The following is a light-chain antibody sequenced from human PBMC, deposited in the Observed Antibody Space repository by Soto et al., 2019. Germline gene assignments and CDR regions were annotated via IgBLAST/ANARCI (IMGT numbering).Light chain of an antibody. J-gene: IGKJ3*01. V-gene: IGKV1-6*01. CDR2: AAS. CDR1: QGIRNE. CDR3: LQDYNYPP. Sequence: AIQMTQSPSSLSASVGDRVTITCRVSQGIRNEQGWYQQKPGKAPKLLIYAASSLQSGVPSRFSGSGSGTDFTLTISTLQPEDFATYYCLQDYNYPPFGPGTKVDIK.